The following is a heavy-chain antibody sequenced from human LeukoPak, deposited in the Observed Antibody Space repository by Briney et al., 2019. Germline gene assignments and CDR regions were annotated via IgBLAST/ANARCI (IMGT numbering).Heavy chain of an antibody. V-gene: IGHV1-3*01. D-gene: IGHD3-10*01. CDR1: GYTFTSYA. Sequence: ASVKVSCKASGYTFTSYAMHWVRQAPGQRLEWMGWINAGNGNTKYSQKFQGRVTITRDTSASTAYMELSSLRSEDTAVYYCARSLWFGERRGYYFDYWGQGTLVTVSS. J-gene: IGHJ4*02. CDR3: ARSLWFGERRGYYFDY. CDR2: INAGNGNT.